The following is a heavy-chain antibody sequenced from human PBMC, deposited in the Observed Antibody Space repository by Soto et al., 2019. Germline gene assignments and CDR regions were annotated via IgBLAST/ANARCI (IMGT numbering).Heavy chain of an antibody. Sequence: EVQLVESGGGLVQPGGSLRLSCAASGFTFSRYWMSWVRQAPWKGLEWVANIKQDGSEKYYVDSVKGRFTISRDNVENSLDLQMNSLRAEDTAVYYCARAGSSLILVANWFDPWGQGTLVTVSS. D-gene: IGHD3-22*01. CDR3: ARAGSSLILVANWFDP. J-gene: IGHJ5*02. CDR1: GFTFSRYW. V-gene: IGHV3-7*05. CDR2: IKQDGSEK.